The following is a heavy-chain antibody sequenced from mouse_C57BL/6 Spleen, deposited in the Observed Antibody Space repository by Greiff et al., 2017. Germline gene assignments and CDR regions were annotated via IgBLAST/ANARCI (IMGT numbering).Heavy chain of an antibody. CDR2: IYPGDGDT. J-gene: IGHJ2*01. Sequence: VQLQQSGAELVKPGASVKISCKASGYAFSSYWMNWVKQRPGKGLEWIGQIYPGDGDTNYNGKFKGKATLTADKSSSTAYMQLSSLTSEDSAVYCGARVGYDGGYFDYWGQGTTLTVSS. CDR1: GYAFSSYW. CDR3: ARVGYDGGYFDY. D-gene: IGHD2-2*01. V-gene: IGHV1-80*01.